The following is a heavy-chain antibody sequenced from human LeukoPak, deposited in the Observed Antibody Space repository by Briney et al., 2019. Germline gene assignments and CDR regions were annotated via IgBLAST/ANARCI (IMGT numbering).Heavy chain of an antibody. Sequence: QPGGSLRVSCAASGFTFSSYWMSWVRQAPGKGLEWVANIKQDGSEKYSVDSVKGRFTISRDNAKNSLYLQMNSLRAEDTAVYYCATNNWNYGFDYWGQGTLVTVSS. D-gene: IGHD1-7*01. CDR2: IKQDGSEK. J-gene: IGHJ4*02. V-gene: IGHV3-7*01. CDR3: ATNNWNYGFDY. CDR1: GFTFSSYW.